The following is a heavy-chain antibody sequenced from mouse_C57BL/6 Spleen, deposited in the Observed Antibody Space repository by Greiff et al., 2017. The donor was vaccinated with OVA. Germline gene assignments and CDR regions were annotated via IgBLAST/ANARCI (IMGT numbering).Heavy chain of an antibody. CDR1: GFSLTSYG. CDR2: IWSGGST. J-gene: IGHJ4*01. V-gene: IGHV2-2*01. CDR3: ARNWDY. Sequence: VKLVESGPGLVQPSQSLSITCPVSGFSLTSYGVHWVRQSPGKGLEWLGVIWSGGSTDYNAAFISRLSISKDNSKSQVFFKMNSLQADDTAIYYCARNWDYWGQGTSVTVSS.